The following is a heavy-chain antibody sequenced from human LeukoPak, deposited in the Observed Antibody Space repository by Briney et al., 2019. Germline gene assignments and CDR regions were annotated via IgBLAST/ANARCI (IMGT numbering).Heavy chain of an antibody. CDR3: ARLGLSGLHFDY. Sequence: PSETLSLTCAVYGGSFSGYYWSWIRQPPGKGLEWIGEINHSGSTNYNPSLKSRVTISVDTSKNQFSLKLSSVTAADTAVYYCARLGLSGLHFDYWGQGTPVTVSS. J-gene: IGHJ4*02. D-gene: IGHD1-26*01. CDR2: INHSGST. CDR1: GGSFSGYY. V-gene: IGHV4-34*01.